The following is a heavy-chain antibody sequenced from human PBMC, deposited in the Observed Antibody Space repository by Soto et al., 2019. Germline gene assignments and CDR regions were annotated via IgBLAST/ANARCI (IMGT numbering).Heavy chain of an antibody. Sequence: ESGGGLVQPGGSLRLSCAASGFTFSSYDMHWVRQATGKGLEWVSAIGTAGDTYYPGSVKGRFTISRENAKNSLYLQMNSLRAEDTAVYYCARGRAAYDSSGYSHYFDYWGQGTLVTVSS. CDR3: ARGRAAYDSSGYSHYFDY. J-gene: IGHJ4*02. V-gene: IGHV3-13*01. D-gene: IGHD3-22*01. CDR1: GFTFSSYD. CDR2: IGTAGDT.